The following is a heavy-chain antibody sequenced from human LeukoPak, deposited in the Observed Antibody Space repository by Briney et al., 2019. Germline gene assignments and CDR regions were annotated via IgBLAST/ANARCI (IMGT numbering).Heavy chain of an antibody. CDR1: GVSISSSNSY. D-gene: IGHD4-23*01. V-gene: IGHV4-39*02. Sequence: TASETLSLTCTVSGVSISSSNSYWDWIRQPPGKGLEWIGSIYYSGNTYYNASLKSQVSISIDTSKNQFSLRLTSVTAADTAVYYCARDHFESDGGNPEADYFDYWGQGTLVTVSS. CDR2: IYYSGNT. CDR3: ARDHFESDGGNPEADYFDY. J-gene: IGHJ4*02.